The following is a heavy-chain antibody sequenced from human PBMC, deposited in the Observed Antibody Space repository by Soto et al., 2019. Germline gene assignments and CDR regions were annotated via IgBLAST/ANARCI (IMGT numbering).Heavy chain of an antibody. Sequence: SGGSLRLSCAASGFTFSSYSMNWVRQAPGKGLEWVSSISSSSSYIYYADSVKGRFTISRDNAKNSLYLQMNSLRAEDTAVYYCVRADYDFWSGYYYDAFDIWDKGTMVTVSS. CDR1: GFTFSSYS. CDR2: ISSSSSYI. D-gene: IGHD3-3*01. V-gene: IGHV3-21*01. CDR3: VRADYDFWSGYYYDAFDI. J-gene: IGHJ3*02.